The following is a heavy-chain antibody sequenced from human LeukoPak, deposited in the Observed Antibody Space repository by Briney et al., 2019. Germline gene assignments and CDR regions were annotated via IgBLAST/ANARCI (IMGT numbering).Heavy chain of an antibody. J-gene: IGHJ3*02. CDR2: IYNSGST. D-gene: IGHD1-26*01. CDR3: ARIDGAAFDI. Sequence: SQTLSLTCTVSDDSINSGDYYWSWIRQPPGKGLEWIGNIYNSGSTFYNSSFTSRVTISVDTSKKQFSLKLSSVTAADTAVYYCARIDGAAFDIWGQGTMVTVSS. V-gene: IGHV4-30-4*01. CDR1: DDSINSGDYY.